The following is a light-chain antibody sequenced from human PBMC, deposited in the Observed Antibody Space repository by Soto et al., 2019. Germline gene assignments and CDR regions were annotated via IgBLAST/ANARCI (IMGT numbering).Light chain of an antibody. CDR2: GNN. Sequence: QSVLTQPPSACGTPGQTITISCSGGSSHIGINTVSWYAHLPGTAPRLLIYGNNQRPSGVPDRFSGSKSGTSASLAISGLQSEDEAHYYCATWDDSLDVHVFGTGTKVTVL. CDR1: SSHIGINT. V-gene: IGLV1-44*01. CDR3: ATWDDSLDVHV. J-gene: IGLJ1*01.